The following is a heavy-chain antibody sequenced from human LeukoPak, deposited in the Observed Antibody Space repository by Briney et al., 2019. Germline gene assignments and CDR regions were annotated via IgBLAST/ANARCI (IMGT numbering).Heavy chain of an antibody. V-gene: IGHV3-74*01. CDR1: GFTFSTYW. Sequence: GGSLRLSCAASGFTFSTYWMHWVRQAPGKGLVWVSRIDIDGTGTSYADSVKGRFTISRDNAKNTVSLQMNSLKAEDTAVYYCGTVFDHWGPGILVTVSS. CDR3: GTVFDH. J-gene: IGHJ4*02. CDR2: IDIDGTGT.